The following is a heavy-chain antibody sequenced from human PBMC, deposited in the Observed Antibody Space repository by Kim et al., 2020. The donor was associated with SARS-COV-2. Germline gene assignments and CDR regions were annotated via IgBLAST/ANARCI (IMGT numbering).Heavy chain of an antibody. CDR3: AKDSSFGSGWYYFDY. J-gene: IGHJ4*01. D-gene: IGHD6-19*01. CDR2: ISRSSSSI. Sequence: GGSLRLSCAASGFTFDDYDMHWVRQAPGKGLEWVSGISRSSSSIGYADSVKGRFTISRDNAKNSLYLQMNSLRAEDTALYYCAKDSSFGSGWYYFDYWGQGTLVTVSS. CDR1: GFTFDDYD. V-gene: IGHV3-9*01.